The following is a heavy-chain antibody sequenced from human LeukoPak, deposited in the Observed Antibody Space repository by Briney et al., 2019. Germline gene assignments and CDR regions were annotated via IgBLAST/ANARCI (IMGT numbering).Heavy chain of an antibody. CDR1: GLTFSSYG. J-gene: IGHJ6*02. Sequence: GRSLRLSCAASGLTFSSYGMSWVRQAPGKGLEWVSSISGSGAYIKYADSVKGRLTISRDNSKNTLHLQMNSLRVEDTAVYYCARGGTDYYVMDVWGQGTTVTVSS. CDR3: ARGGTDYYVMDV. CDR2: ISGSGAYI. V-gene: IGHV3-23*01. D-gene: IGHD1-1*01.